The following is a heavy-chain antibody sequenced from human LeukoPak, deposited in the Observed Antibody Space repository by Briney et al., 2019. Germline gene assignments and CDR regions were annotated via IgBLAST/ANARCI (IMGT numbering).Heavy chain of an antibody. Sequence: GGSLRLSCAASGFTFSSYWMHWVRQAPGKGLVWVSRLNSDGSSTSYADSVKGRFTISRDNAKNTLYLQMNSLRAEDTAVYYCARDQEVRGVIIYGMDVWGQGTTVTVSS. D-gene: IGHD3-10*01. CDR3: ARDQEVRGVIIYGMDV. CDR1: GFTFSSYW. V-gene: IGHV3-74*01. CDR2: LNSDGSST. J-gene: IGHJ6*02.